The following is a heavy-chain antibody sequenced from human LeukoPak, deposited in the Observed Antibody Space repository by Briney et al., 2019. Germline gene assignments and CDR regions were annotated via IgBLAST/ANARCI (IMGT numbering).Heavy chain of an antibody. J-gene: IGHJ6*03. CDR2: IIPISDAT. CDR1: RGTFKNYA. Sequence: SVKVSCKASRGTFKNYAISWVRQAPGQGLEWMGGIIPISDATYYAQKFQGRVTITADESTTTAYMELSSLRSEDTAVYYCANHYCSGGTCYNRYYYYYMDVWAKGTTVTASS. V-gene: IGHV1-69*13. CDR3: ANHYCSGGTCYNRYYYYYMDV. D-gene: IGHD2-15*01.